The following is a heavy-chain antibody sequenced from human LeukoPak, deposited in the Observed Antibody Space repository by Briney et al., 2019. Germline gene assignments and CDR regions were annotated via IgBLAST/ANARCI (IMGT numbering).Heavy chain of an antibody. V-gene: IGHV4-59*01. Sequence: PSETLSLTCTVSGGSISSYYWSWIRQPPGKGLEWIGYIYYSGSTNYNASLKSRVTISVDRSKNQFSLKLWSVTAADTALYYCERERLGQGAFDIWGQGTMVTVSS. CDR3: ERERLGQGAFDI. J-gene: IGHJ3*02. CDR2: IYYSGST. CDR1: GGSISSYY.